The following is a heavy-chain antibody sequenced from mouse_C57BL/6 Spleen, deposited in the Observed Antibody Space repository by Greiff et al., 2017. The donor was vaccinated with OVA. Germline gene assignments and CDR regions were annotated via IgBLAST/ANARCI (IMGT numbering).Heavy chain of an antibody. CDR1: GYTFTSYW. Sequence: QVQLQQPGAELVKPGASVKLSCKASGYTFTSYWMQWVKQRPGQGLEWIGEIDPSDSYTNYNQKFKGKATLTVDTSSSTPYMQLSSLTSEDSAVYYCASKDGNYWYFDVWGTGTTVTVSS. CDR2: IDPSDSYT. J-gene: IGHJ1*03. CDR3: ASKDGNYWYFDV. V-gene: IGHV1-50*01. D-gene: IGHD2-1*01.